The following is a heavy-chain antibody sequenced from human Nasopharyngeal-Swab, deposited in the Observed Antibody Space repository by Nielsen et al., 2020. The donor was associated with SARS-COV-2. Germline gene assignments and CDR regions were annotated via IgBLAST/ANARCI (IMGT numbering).Heavy chain of an antibody. CDR2: INTDGRRT. CDR3: ARDLGGFGGY. Sequence: GASLKLSCAASGFSFSTFWLHWVRQVPGEGLVWVSRINTDGRRTNYAESVKGRFTISRDNVKNMLYLQMNNLRPEDTAVYYCARDLGGFGGYWGQGTLATVSS. D-gene: IGHD4-23*01. V-gene: IGHV3-74*01. CDR1: GFSFSTFW. J-gene: IGHJ4*02.